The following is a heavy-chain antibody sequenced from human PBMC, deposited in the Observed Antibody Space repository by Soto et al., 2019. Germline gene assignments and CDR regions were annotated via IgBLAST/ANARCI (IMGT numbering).Heavy chain of an antibody. D-gene: IGHD3-16*02. CDR1: GFIFSNAW. J-gene: IGHJ4*01. CDR3: STDTYRNMMVGRLDN. Sequence: EVQLVESGGGLVKPGGSLRLSCAASGFIFSNAWINWVRQAPGKGLEWVGRIKSKIDGGTTDFAAPVRGRFAIPRDDSKNIVYMEMNSLKIEDSGVYYCSTDTYRNMMVGRLDNWGHGTLVTVSS. CDR2: IKSKIDGGTT. V-gene: IGHV3-15*07.